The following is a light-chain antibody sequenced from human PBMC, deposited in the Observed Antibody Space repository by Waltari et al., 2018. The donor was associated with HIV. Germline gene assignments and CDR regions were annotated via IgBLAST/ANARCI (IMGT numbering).Light chain of an antibody. CDR2: STN. V-gene: IGLV8-61*01. CDR3: VLYMGSGINWV. CDR1: SGSVSTSYY. Sequence: QTVVTQEPSFSVSPGGTVTLTCGLSSGSVSTSYYPSRYQQTPGQAPRTPIYSTNTRSSGVPDRFSGSILGNKAALTITGAQADDESDYYCVLYMGSGINWVFGGGTKLTVL. J-gene: IGLJ3*02.